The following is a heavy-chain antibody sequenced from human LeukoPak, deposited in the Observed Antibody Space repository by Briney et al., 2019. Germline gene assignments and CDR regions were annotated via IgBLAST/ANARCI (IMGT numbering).Heavy chain of an antibody. CDR2: INHSGST. D-gene: IGHD6-19*01. J-gene: IGHJ4*02. Sequence: SETLSLTGAVYGGSFSGYYWSWIRQPPGKGLEWIGEINHSGSTNYNPSLKSRVTISVDTSKNQFSLKLSSVTAADTAVYYCARLSRKRQWSSKAHPSFDYWGQGTLVTVSS. CDR3: ARLSRKRQWSSKAHPSFDY. V-gene: IGHV4-34*01. CDR1: GGSFSGYY.